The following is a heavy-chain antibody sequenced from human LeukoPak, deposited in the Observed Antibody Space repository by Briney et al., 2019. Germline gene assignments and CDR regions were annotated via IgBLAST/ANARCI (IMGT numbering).Heavy chain of an antibody. CDR2: VIPIFGTA. CDR3: ARLLDYGDLFDY. V-gene: IGHV1-69*13. CDR1: GGTFSSYA. J-gene: IGHJ4*02. D-gene: IGHD4-17*01. Sequence: ASVKVSCKASGGTFSSYAISWVRQAPGQGLEWMGGVIPIFGTANYAQKFRGRVTITADESTSTAYMELSSLRSEDTAVYYCARLLDYGDLFDYWGQGTLVTVSS.